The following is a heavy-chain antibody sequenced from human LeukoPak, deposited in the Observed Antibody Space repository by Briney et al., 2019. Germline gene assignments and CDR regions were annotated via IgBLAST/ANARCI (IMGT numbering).Heavy chain of an antibody. CDR3: ARVDHDCSSTSCYGDFDY. D-gene: IGHD2-2*01. CDR2: IYYSGST. Sequence: PSQTLSLTCTVSGGSISSGDYYWSWIRQPPGKGLEWIGYIYYSGSTYYNPSLKSRVTISVDTSKNQFSLKLSSVTAADTAVYYCARVDHDCSSTSCYGDFDYWGQGTLVTVSS. CDR1: GGSISSGDYY. J-gene: IGHJ4*02. V-gene: IGHV4-30-4*08.